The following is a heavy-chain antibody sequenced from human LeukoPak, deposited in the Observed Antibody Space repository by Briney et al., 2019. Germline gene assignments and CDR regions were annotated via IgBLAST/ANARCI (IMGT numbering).Heavy chain of an antibody. D-gene: IGHD1-14*01. J-gene: IGHJ5*02. CDR1: GYTFTGYY. V-gene: IGHV1-2*02. Sequence: GASVKVSCKASGYTFTGYYMHWVRQAPGQGLEWMGWINPNSGGTNYAQKFQGRDTMTRDTSISTAYMELSRLRSDDTAVYYCARGYGITGTTRANWFDPWGQGTLVTVSS. CDR3: ARGYGITGTTRANWFDP. CDR2: INPNSGGT.